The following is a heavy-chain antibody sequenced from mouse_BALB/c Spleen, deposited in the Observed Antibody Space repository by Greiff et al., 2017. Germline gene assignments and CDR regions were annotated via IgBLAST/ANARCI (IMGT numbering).Heavy chain of an antibody. Sequence: VKLVESGPGLVAPSQSLSITCTVSGFSLTSYGVHWVRQPPGKGLEWLGVIWAGGSTNYNSALMSRLSISKDNSKSQVFLKMNSLQTDDTAMYYCARPRDGANWEPWFAYWGQGTLVTVSA. J-gene: IGHJ3*01. CDR2: IWAGGST. V-gene: IGHV2-9*02. CDR3: ARPRDGANWEPWFAY. D-gene: IGHD4-1*01. CDR1: GFSLTSYG.